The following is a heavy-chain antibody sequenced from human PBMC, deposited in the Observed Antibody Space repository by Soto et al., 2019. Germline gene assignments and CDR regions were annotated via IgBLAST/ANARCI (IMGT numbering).Heavy chain of an antibody. V-gene: IGHV4-39*01. CDR1: GGSISSSSYY. CDR2: IYYSGST. Sequence: QLQLQESGPGLVKPSETLSLTCTVSGGSISSSSYYWGWIRQPPGKGLEWIGSIYYSGSTYYNPSLKSRVTISVDTSKNQFSLKLSSVTAADTAVYYCARNLDYGDQGGYFDLWGRGTLVTVSS. D-gene: IGHD4-17*01. J-gene: IGHJ2*01. CDR3: ARNLDYGDQGGYFDL.